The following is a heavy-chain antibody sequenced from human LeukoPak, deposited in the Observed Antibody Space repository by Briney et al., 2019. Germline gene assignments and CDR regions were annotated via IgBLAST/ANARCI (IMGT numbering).Heavy chain of an antibody. Sequence: SETLSLTCTVSGGSISIGTYYWSWIRQPAGKGLEWIGRIYITESTNYNPSLKSRVTISLETSKNQFSLKLSSVTAADTAVYYCARLMVRGEDFDYWGQGTLVTVSS. CDR2: IYITEST. CDR1: GGSISIGTYY. CDR3: ARLMVRGEDFDY. J-gene: IGHJ4*02. V-gene: IGHV4-61*02. D-gene: IGHD3-10*01.